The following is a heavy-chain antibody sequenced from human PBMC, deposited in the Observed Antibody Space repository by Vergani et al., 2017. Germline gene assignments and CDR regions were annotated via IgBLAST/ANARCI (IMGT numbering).Heavy chain of an antibody. J-gene: IGHJ4*02. V-gene: IGHV5-51*01. Sequence: EVQLVQSGAEVKKPGESLKISCKGSGYSFTSYWIGWVRQMPGKGLEWMGIIYPGDSDTSYSPSFQGQVTISADKSISTAYLQWSSLKASDTAMYYCARQTTIFGVVVGFDYWGQGTLVTVSS. D-gene: IGHD3-3*01. CDR1: GYSFTSYW. CDR3: ARQTTIFGVVVGFDY. CDR2: IYPGDSDT.